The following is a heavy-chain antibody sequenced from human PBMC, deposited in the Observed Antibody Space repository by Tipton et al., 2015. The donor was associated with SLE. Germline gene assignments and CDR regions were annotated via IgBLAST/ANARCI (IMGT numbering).Heavy chain of an antibody. J-gene: IGHJ4*02. CDR3: ARHGPVLWFREFPFDY. Sequence: TLSLTCTVSGGSISSHYWSWIRQPPGKGLEWIGYIYYSGSTNYNPSLKSRVTISVDTSKNQFSLKLSSVTAADTAVYYCARHGPVLWFREFPFDYWGQGTLVTVSS. CDR2: IYYSGST. D-gene: IGHD3-10*01. V-gene: IGHV4-59*08. CDR1: GGSISSHY.